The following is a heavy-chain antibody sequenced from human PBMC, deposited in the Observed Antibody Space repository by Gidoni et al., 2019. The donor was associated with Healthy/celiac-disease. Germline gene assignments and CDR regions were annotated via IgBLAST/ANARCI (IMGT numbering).Heavy chain of an antibody. CDR1: VFLSRRYA. Sequence: EVDRLECGGGLVQPGGSLRLPCAASVFLSRRYALGWVLQAPGKGLGWVSAISDSGGSAYYEDSVKVRFTISRDNSKNTLYLQMNSLRAEDTAVYYCAKGFPFVVVTAIPGYFDYWGQGTLVTVSS. CDR3: AKGFPFVVVTAIPGYFDY. D-gene: IGHD2-21*02. J-gene: IGHJ4*02. CDR2: ISDSGGSA. V-gene: IGHV3-23*01.